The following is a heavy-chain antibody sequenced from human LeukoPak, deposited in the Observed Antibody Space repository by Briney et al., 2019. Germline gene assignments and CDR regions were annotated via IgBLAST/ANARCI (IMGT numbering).Heavy chain of an antibody. J-gene: IGHJ3*02. CDR1: GYSSTSYW. CDR2: IYPSDSDT. Sequence: PGESLKISCMGSGYSSTSYWIAWVRQMPGKGLECMGIIYPSDSDTRYSPSFQGQVTISADKSISTAYLQWSSLKASDTAMYYCARQTDPFDIWGQGTMVTVSS. V-gene: IGHV5-51*01. CDR3: ARQTDPFDI.